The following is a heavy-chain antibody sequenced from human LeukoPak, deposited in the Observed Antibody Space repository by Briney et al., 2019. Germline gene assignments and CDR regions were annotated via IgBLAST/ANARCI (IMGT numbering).Heavy chain of an antibody. Sequence: RGSLRLSCAASGFTFSSYWMSWVRQAPGKGLEWVANIKQDGSEKYYVDSVKGRFTISRDNAKNSLYPQMNSLRAEDTAVYYCARDNSGDGYNSDYWGQGTLVTVSS. CDR2: IKQDGSEK. D-gene: IGHD5-24*01. J-gene: IGHJ4*02. CDR1: GFTFSSYW. V-gene: IGHV3-7*01. CDR3: ARDNSGDGYNSDY.